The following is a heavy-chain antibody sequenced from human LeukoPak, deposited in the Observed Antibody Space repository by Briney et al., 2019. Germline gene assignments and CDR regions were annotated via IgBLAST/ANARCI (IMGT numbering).Heavy chain of an antibody. CDR1: GYTFTSYD. D-gene: IGHD5-24*01. J-gene: IGHJ5*02. V-gene: IGHV1-8*01. CDR2: MNPNSGNT. Sequence: ASVKVSCKASGYTFTSYDINWVRQATGQGLEWMGWMNPNSGNTGYAQKFQGRVTMTRNTSISTAYMELSSLRSEDTAVYYCARARWLQRRGYNWFDPWGQGTLVTVSS. CDR3: ARARWLQRRGYNWFDP.